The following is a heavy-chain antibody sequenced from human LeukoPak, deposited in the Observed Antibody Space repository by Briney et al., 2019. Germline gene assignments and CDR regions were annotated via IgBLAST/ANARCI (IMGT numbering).Heavy chain of an antibody. Sequence: GGSLRLSCAASGFTFSSYEMNWVRQAPGMGLEWLSYISSSGSTIYYADSVKGRFTISRDNAKNSLYLQMNSLRAVDTALYYCARASGSYNPFDYWGQGTLVTVSS. D-gene: IGHD1-26*01. J-gene: IGHJ4*02. CDR3: ARASGSYNPFDY. CDR2: ISSSGSTI. CDR1: GFTFSSYE. V-gene: IGHV3-48*03.